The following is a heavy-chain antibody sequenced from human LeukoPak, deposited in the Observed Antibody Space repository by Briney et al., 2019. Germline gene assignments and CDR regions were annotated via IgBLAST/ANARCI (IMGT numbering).Heavy chain of an antibody. CDR1: GGSISSYY. CDR3: ARDSFLEWFHWFDP. J-gene: IGHJ5*02. D-gene: IGHD3-3*01. Sequence: PSETLSLTCTVSGGSISSYYWSWIRQPPGKGLEWIGYIYYSGSTNYNPSLKSRVTISVDTSKNQFSLKLSSVTAADTAVYYCARDSFLEWFHWFDPWGQGTLVTVSS. V-gene: IGHV4-59*01. CDR2: IYYSGST.